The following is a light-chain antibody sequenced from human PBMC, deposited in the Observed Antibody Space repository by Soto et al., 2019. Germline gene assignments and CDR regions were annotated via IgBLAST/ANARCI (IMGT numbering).Light chain of an antibody. CDR3: SSYTDRKNLV. Sequence: QSALTQSPSASGSPGQSVTISCTETSSDIGGYNSVSWYQQHPGKAPKVMIYDVTKRPSGVPDRFSGSKSGNTASLTVSALQAEDEADYYCSSYTDRKNLVFGTGTKVTVL. V-gene: IGLV2-8*01. CDR1: SSDIGGYNS. J-gene: IGLJ1*01. CDR2: DVT.